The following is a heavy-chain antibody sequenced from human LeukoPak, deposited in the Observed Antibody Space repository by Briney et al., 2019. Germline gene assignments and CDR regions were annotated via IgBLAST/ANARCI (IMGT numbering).Heavy chain of an antibody. CDR2: IRYDGSNK. J-gene: IGHJ4*02. V-gene: IGHV3-30*02. CDR3: AKDPSDIVVVPAAPRFDY. D-gene: IGHD2-2*01. Sequence: GGSLRLSCAASGFTFSSYGMHWVRQAPGKGLEWVAFIRYDGSNKYYADSVKGRFTISRDNSKNTLYLQMNSLRAEDTAVYYCAKDPSDIVVVPAAPRFDYWGQGTLVTVSS. CDR1: GFTFSSYG.